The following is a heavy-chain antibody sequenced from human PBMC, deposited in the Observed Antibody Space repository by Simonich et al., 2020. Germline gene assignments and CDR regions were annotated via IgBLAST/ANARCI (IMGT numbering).Heavy chain of an antibody. J-gene: IGHJ4*02. D-gene: IGHD4-17*01. CDR2: IRYDESYK. V-gene: IGHV3-30*02. CDR3: AKDSPEYSYGDYIDY. CDR1: GFTFSSYG. Sequence: QVQLVESGGGVVQPGGSLRLSCAASGFTFSSYGMHWVRPAPSKGLEGVACIRYDESYKYYADSVKGRFTISRDNSKNTLYLQMNSLRPEDTSVYYCAKDSPEYSYGDYIDYWGQGTLVTVSS.